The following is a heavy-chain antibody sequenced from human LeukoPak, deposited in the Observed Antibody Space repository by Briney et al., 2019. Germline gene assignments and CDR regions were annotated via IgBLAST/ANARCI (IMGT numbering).Heavy chain of an antibody. V-gene: IGHV3-73*01. CDR2: IRSKLNGYAT. CDR1: GFTFSGSA. D-gene: IGHD6-19*01. J-gene: IGHJ4*02. Sequence: GGSLRLSCAASGFTFSGSAMHWVRQASGKGLEWAGRIRSKLNGYATVYAASVKGRFTISRDDSKNTAYLQMNSLKTEDTAMYYCTREGSGWYTDYWGQGTLVTVSS. CDR3: TREGSGWYTDY.